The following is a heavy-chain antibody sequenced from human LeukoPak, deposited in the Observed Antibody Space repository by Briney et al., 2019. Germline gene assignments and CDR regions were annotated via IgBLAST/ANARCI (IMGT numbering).Heavy chain of an antibody. CDR3: ARHSWDDFPYYYYYMDV. CDR2: IYYSGST. V-gene: IGHV4-39*01. D-gene: IGHD2/OR15-2a*01. J-gene: IGHJ6*03. Sequence: PSETLSLTCTVSDGSISSSSYYWGWIRQPPGKGLEWIGSIYYSGSTYYNPSLKSRVTISVDTSKNQFSLKLSSVTAADTAVYYCARHSWDDFPYYYYYMDVWGKGTTVTISS. CDR1: DGSISSSSYY.